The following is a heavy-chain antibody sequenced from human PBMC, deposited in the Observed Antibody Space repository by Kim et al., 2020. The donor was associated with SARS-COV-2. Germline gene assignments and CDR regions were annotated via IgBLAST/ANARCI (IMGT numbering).Heavy chain of an antibody. CDR3: ARGGPRRTYGSGSYYNAQGVDY. Sequence: SETLSLTCAVYGGSFSGYYWSWIRQPPGKGLEWIGEINHSGSTNYNPSLKSRVTISVDTSKNQFSLKLSSVTAADTAVYYCARGGPRRTYGSGSYYNAQGVDYWGQGTLVTVSS. D-gene: IGHD3-10*01. V-gene: IGHV4-34*01. J-gene: IGHJ4*02. CDR2: INHSGST. CDR1: GGSFSGYY.